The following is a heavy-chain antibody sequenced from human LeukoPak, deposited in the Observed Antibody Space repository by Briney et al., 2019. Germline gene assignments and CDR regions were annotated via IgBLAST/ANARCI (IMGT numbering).Heavy chain of an antibody. V-gene: IGHV3-23*01. J-gene: IGHJ4*02. CDR3: ANGGGWLRGDLVY. CDR1: GFTFNNYA. CDR2: ISGSGGST. D-gene: IGHD2-15*01. Sequence: PGGSLRLSCAASGFTFNNYAMNWVRQAPGKGLEWVSAISGSGGSTYYADSVKGRFTISRDNSKNTLYLQMNSLRAEDTAVYYCANGGGWLRGDLVYWGQGTLVTVSS.